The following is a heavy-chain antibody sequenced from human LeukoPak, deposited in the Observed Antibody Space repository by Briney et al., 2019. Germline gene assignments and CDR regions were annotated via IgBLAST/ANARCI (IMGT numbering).Heavy chain of an antibody. Sequence: GGPLRLSCAASGFTFSSYSMNWVRQAPGKGLEWVSSISSSSSYIYYADSVKGRFTISRDNAKNSLYLQMNSLRAEDTAVYYCARDGGATFDYWGQGTRVTVSS. V-gene: IGHV3-21*01. CDR1: GFTFSSYS. J-gene: IGHJ4*02. D-gene: IGHD1-26*01. CDR2: ISSSSSYI. CDR3: ARDGGATFDY.